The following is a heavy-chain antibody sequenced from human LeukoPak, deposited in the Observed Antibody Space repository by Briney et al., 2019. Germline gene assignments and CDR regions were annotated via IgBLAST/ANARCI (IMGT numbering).Heavy chain of an antibody. V-gene: IGHV3-15*01. CDR2: IKSKTDGGTT. J-gene: IGHJ4*02. CDR3: TSYDTSGYYYDPFDY. Sequence: PGGSLRLSCATSAFIFNNAWMSWVRQAPGKGLEWVGRIKSKTDGGTTDYAAPVKGRFTISRDDSKNTLYLQMNSLKTEDTAMYYCTSYDTSGYYYDPFDYWGQGTLVTVSS. D-gene: IGHD3-22*01. CDR1: AFIFNNAW.